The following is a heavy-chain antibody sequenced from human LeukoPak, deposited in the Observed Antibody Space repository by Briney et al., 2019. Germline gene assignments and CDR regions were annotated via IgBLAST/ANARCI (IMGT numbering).Heavy chain of an antibody. D-gene: IGHD3-22*01. CDR1: RFTFSSYS. CDR2: VSSSGSTD. CDR3: ARDLRAKRYFYDSSGSSAY. V-gene: IGHV3-48*04. J-gene: IGHJ4*02. Sequence: GGSLRLSCAASRFTFSSYSMNWVRQAPGKGLEWVSFVSSSGSTDYYADSVKGRFIISKDNAKNLLYLEMNNLRAEDTAVYYCARDLRAKRYFYDSSGSSAYWGQGTLVTVSS.